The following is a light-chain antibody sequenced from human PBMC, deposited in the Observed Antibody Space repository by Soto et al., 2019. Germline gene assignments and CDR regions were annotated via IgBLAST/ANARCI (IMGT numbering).Light chain of an antibody. V-gene: IGLV2-14*01. CDR1: SSDVGGYNY. J-gene: IGLJ2*01. Sequence: QSALTQPASVSGSPGQSITISCTGTSSDVGGYNYVSWYQQHPGKAPKLMIYDVSYRPSGVSNRFSGSKSGNPASLTISGLQAEDEADYYCTSYTSSSTLEVFGGGTKLTLL. CDR2: DVS. CDR3: TSYTSSSTLEV.